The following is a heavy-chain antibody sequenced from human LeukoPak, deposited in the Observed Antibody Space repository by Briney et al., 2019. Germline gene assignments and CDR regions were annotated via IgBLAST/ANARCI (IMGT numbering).Heavy chain of an antibody. CDR3: ARGGWGTAIDY. CDR1: GFTFSGYW. CDR2: INNDGSST. D-gene: IGHD1-7*01. J-gene: IGHJ4*02. Sequence: GGSLRISCAASGFTFSGYWVHWVRQAPGKGLVWVSRINNDGSSTTYADSVKGRFTISRDNAKNTLDLQMNSLTAEDTAVYYCARGGWGTAIDYLGQGTLVTVSS. V-gene: IGHV3-74*01.